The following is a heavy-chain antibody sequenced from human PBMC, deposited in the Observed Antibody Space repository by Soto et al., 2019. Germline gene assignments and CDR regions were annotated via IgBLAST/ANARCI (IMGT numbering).Heavy chain of an antibody. CDR2: IKQDGSEK. CDR3: VRDRKDIVVVPAAIRASYYGMDV. Sequence: GGSLSLSCAASGFTFSSYWMSWVRQAPGKGLEWVANIKQDGSEKYYVDSVKGRFTISRDNAKNSLYLQMNSLRAEDTAVYYCVRDRKDIVVVPAAIRASYYGMDVWGQGTTVTVSS. CDR1: GFTFSSYW. D-gene: IGHD2-2*02. V-gene: IGHV3-7*01. J-gene: IGHJ6*02.